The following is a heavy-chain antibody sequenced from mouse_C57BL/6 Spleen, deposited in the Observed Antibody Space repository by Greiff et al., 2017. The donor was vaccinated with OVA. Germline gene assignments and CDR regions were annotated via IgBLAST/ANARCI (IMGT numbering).Heavy chain of an antibody. CDR1: GYTFTSYW. D-gene: IGHD2-12*01. Sequence: QVQLQQSGAELVMPGASVKLSCKASGYTFTSYWMHWVKQRPGQGLEWIGEIDPSDSYTNYNQKFKGKSTLTVDKSSSTAYMQLSSLTSEDSAVYYCARRYDDYFDYWGQGTTLTVSS. V-gene: IGHV1-69*01. CDR3: ARRYDDYFDY. CDR2: IDPSDSYT. J-gene: IGHJ2*01.